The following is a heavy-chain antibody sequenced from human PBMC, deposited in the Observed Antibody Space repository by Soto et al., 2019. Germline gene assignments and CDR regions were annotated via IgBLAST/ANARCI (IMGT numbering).Heavy chain of an antibody. CDR1: GFAFSNHG. J-gene: IGHJ4*02. CDR2: IVREGSEK. D-gene: IGHD4-17*01. CDR3: ARDDDYDDNGLDL. Sequence: QGQLVESGGGVLQPGRSLRLSCAASGFAFSNHGMHWDRQAPGKGLEWLAVIVREGSEKFYADSVKGRFTISRDNSKNTLYLEMSSLRAEDTAVYYCARDDDYDDNGLDLWGQGTLVSVSS. V-gene: IGHV3-33*01.